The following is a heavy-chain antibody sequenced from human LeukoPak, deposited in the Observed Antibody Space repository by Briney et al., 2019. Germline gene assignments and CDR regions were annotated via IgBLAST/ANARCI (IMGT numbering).Heavy chain of an antibody. Sequence: PGGSLRLSCAASGFTFSSYAMSWVRQAPGKGLEWVSAISGSGSSTYYADSVKGRFTISRDNSKNTLYLQMNSLRAEDTAVYYCAKVSVRGVTLTYIDYWGQGTLVTVSS. CDR2: ISGSGSST. J-gene: IGHJ4*02. CDR3: AKVSVRGVTLTYIDY. V-gene: IGHV3-23*01. D-gene: IGHD3-10*01. CDR1: GFTFSSYA.